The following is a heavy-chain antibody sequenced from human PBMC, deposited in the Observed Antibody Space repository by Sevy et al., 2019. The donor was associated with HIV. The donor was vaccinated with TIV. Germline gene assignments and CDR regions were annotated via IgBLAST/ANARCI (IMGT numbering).Heavy chain of an antibody. CDR3: AKDGVPYYDFWSGRENWFDP. D-gene: IGHD3-3*01. CDR1: GFTFSSYA. V-gene: IGHV3-23*01. CDR2: ISGSGGST. Sequence: GGSLRLSCAASGFTFSSYAMSWVRQAPGKELEWVSAISGSGGSTYYADSVKGRFTISRDNSKNTLYLQMNSLRAEDTAVYYCAKDGVPYYDFWSGRENWFDPWGQGTLVTVSS. J-gene: IGHJ5*02.